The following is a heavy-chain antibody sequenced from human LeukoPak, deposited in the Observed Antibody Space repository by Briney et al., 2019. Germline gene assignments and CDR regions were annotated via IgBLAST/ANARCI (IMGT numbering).Heavy chain of an antibody. V-gene: IGHV1-69*05. J-gene: IGHJ6*03. CDR2: IIPIFGTA. CDR1: GGTFSSYA. Sequence: ASVKFSCKASGGTFSSYAISWVRQAPGQGLEWMGGIIPIFGTANYAQKFQGRVTITTDESTSTAYMELSSLRSEDTAVYYCARDYYDSTYYYYYMDVWGKGTTVTVSS. D-gene: IGHD3-22*01. CDR3: ARDYYDSTYYYYYMDV.